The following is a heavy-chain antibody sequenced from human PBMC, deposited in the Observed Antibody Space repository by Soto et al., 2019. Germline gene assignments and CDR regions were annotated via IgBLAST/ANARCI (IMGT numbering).Heavy chain of an antibody. CDR2: IYSGGST. Sequence: GGSLRLSWAASGFTVSSDYMSWVRQAPGKGLEWVSVIYSGGSTYYADSVKGRFTISRDNSKNTLYLQMNSLRAEDTAVYYCAREPAAMLAFDIWGQGTMVTVSS. V-gene: IGHV3-66*01. J-gene: IGHJ3*02. CDR1: GFTVSSDY. CDR3: AREPAAMLAFDI. D-gene: IGHD2-2*01.